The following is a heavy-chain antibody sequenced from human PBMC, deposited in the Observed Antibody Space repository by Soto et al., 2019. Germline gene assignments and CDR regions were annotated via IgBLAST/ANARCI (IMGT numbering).Heavy chain of an antibody. D-gene: IGHD3-16*01. CDR1: GGTFGSHT. J-gene: IGHJ4*02. V-gene: IGHV1-69*06. Sequence: QVQLVQSGAEVKKPGSSVRVSCKVSGGTFGSHTFTWVRQAPGQGLEWMGEIIPVFKAANYAQRFQDRVTITEDRSATTVYLELSRLTSADTATYYCARIDTLTYHNTRGTDLDFWGQGTLVIVSS. CDR2: IIPVFKAA. CDR3: ARIDTLTYHNTRGTDLDF.